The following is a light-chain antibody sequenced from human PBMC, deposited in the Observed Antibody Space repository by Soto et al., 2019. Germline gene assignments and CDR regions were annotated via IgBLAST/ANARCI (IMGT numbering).Light chain of an antibody. Sequence: IEMTQSPATLSVSLGERATLSCRASQSISSKLAWYQRRPGQAPRLLIYDASTRASGVPDRFSGSGSGTEFTLIITSLQSEDFAVYYCQQYNNWPPWTFGQGTKVEIK. V-gene: IGKV3-15*01. J-gene: IGKJ1*01. CDR2: DAS. CDR1: QSISSK. CDR3: QQYNNWPPWT.